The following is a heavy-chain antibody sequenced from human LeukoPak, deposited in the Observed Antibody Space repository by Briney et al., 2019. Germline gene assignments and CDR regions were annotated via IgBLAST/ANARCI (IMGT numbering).Heavy chain of an antibody. CDR2: INPNSGGT. Sequence: ASVKVSCKASGYTFTGYYIHWVRQAPGQGLEWMGWINPNSGGTNYAQKFQGRVTMTRDTSISTAYMELSRLRSDDTAVYYCARDNYGDYVDYYYYYMDVWGKGTTVTVSS. J-gene: IGHJ6*03. CDR3: ARDNYGDYVDYYYYYMDV. CDR1: GYTFTGYY. D-gene: IGHD4-17*01. V-gene: IGHV1-2*02.